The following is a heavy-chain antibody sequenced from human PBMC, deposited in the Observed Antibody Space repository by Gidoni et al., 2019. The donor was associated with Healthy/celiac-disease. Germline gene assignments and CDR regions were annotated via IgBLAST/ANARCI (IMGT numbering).Heavy chain of an antibody. J-gene: IGHJ4*02. V-gene: IGHV3-21*01. Sequence: EVQLVESGGGLVKPGGSLRLSCAASGFTFSSYSMNWVRQAPGKGLAWVSSISSSSSYIYYADSVKGRFTISRDNAKNSLYLQMNSLRAEDTAVYYCASGSGYYFYWGQGTLVTVSS. CDR2: ISSSSSYI. D-gene: IGHD3-22*01. CDR1: GFTFSSYS. CDR3: ASGSGYYFY.